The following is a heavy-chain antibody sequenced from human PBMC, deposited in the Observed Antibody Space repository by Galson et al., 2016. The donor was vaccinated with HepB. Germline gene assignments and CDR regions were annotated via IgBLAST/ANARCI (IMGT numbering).Heavy chain of an antibody. J-gene: IGHJ4*02. CDR1: GFTFSDHY. D-gene: IGHD4/OR15-4a*01. V-gene: IGHV3-72*01. Sequence: SLRLSCAASGFTFSDHYMAWVRQAPGKGLEWVGRSRNKANSYTTEYAASVKGRFTISRDDSESSLYLQMNSLKTEDTAVYYCARVRAESYFDYWGQGTLVTVSS. CDR2: SRNKANSYTT. CDR3: ARVRAESYFDY.